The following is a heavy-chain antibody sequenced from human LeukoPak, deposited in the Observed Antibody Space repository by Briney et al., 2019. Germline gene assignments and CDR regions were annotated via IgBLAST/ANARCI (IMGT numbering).Heavy chain of an antibody. D-gene: IGHD3-10*01. CDR2: VSDSGAGT. V-gene: IGHV3-23*01. CDR1: GFTFSSCA. J-gene: IGHJ4*02. CDR3: ATGGITPY. Sequence: GGSLRLFCAAPGFTFSSCAMSWVRQAPGKGLEWVSTVSDSGAGTYYADSVKGRFTISRDNSKNTLYLQMNSLRAEDTAVYYCATGGITPYWGQGTLVTVSS.